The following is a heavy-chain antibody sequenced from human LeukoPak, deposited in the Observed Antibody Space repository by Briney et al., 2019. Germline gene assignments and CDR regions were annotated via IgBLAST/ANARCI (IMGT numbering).Heavy chain of an antibody. CDR1: GYSISSGYY. D-gene: IGHD3-16*01. Sequence: PSETLSLTCTVSGYSISSGYYWGWIRQPPGKGLEWIGGIYHSGSTYYNPSLKSRVTISVDTSKNQFSLKLSSVTAADTAVYYCASGGNDPGTSDYWGQGTLVTVSS. CDR3: ASGGNDPGTSDY. J-gene: IGHJ4*02. V-gene: IGHV4-38-2*02. CDR2: IYHSGST.